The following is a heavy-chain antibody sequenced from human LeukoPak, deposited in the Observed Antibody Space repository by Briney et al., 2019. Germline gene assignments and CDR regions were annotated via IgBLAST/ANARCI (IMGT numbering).Heavy chain of an antibody. D-gene: IGHD1-26*01. J-gene: IGHJ4*02. CDR3: ARVTIVGATTPDYFDY. V-gene: IGHV4-59*01. CDR2: IYYSGST. CDR1: GGSISSYY. Sequence: SETLSLTCTVSGGSISSYYWSWIRQPPGKGLEWIGYIYYSGSTNYNPSLKGRVTISVDTSKNQFSLKLSSVTAADTAVYYCARVTIVGATTPDYFDYWGQGTLVTVSS.